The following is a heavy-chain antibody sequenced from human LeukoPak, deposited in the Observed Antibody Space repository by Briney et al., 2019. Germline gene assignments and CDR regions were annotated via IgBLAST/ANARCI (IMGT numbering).Heavy chain of an antibody. CDR1: GGSSSGYY. CDR2: INHRGST. J-gene: IGHJ4*02. CDR3: ARGPLD. V-gene: IGHV4-34*01. Sequence: PSETLSLTCAVYGGSSSGYYWSWIRQPPGRGLEWIGEINHRGSTNYNPSLKSRVTISVDTSKNQFSLKLSSVTAADTAVYYCARGPLDWGQGTLVTVSS.